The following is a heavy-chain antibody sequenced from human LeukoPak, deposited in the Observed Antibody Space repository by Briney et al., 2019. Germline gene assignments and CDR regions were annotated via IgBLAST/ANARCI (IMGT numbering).Heavy chain of an antibody. V-gene: IGHV3-74*03. CDR3: ARAGRPFAFDI. D-gene: IGHD2-15*01. CDR2: INSDGSST. Sequence: GGSLRLSCAASGFTFSGYWMLWVRQSAGKGLVWDSYINSDGSSTKYADSVKGRLSISRDNAKNTLYLQMDSLRAEDTAVYYCARAGRPFAFDIWGQGTMVTVSS. J-gene: IGHJ3*02. CDR1: GFTFSGYW.